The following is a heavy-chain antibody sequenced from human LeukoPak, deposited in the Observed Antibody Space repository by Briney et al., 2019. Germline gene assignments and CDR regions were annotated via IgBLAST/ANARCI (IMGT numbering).Heavy chain of an antibody. D-gene: IGHD6-6*01. J-gene: IGHJ4*02. CDR3: ARGFSSSSPSDY. CDR1: RYSFTNYG. CDR2: VAPYNGHT. V-gene: IGHV1-18*01. Sequence: GASVKVSCKASRYSFTNYGVNWVRQASGQGLEWVGWVAPYNGHTNYAQKFQGRVTLTTDTSTNTAYMELRSLKSDDTAVYYCARGFSSSSPSDYWGQGTLVTVAS.